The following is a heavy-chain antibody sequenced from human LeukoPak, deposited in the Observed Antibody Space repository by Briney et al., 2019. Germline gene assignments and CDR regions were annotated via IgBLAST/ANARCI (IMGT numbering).Heavy chain of an antibody. V-gene: IGHV3-15*01. CDR1: GFTFTNAW. Sequence: GGSLRLSCAASGFTFTNAWMSWVRQAPGKGLEWVGRIKSQTDGGTTDYTSPVKGRFTISRDDSKNTLYLQMNSPKTEDTGMYYCTTSWYWGQGTLVTVSS. CDR2: IKSQTDGGTT. J-gene: IGHJ4*02. CDR3: TTSWY.